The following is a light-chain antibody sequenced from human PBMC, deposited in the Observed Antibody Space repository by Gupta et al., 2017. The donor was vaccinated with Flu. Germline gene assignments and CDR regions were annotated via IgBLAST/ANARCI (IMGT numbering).Light chain of an antibody. Sequence: EIVLILALATLSVSPGERATLPCRASQSVSSNLAWYQQKPGQAPRLLIYGASTRATGIPARFSGSGSGTEFTLTISSLQSEDFAVYYCQQYNNWLTFGGGTKVEIK. CDR1: QSVSSN. CDR3: QQYNNWLT. CDR2: GAS. J-gene: IGKJ4*01. V-gene: IGKV3-15*01.